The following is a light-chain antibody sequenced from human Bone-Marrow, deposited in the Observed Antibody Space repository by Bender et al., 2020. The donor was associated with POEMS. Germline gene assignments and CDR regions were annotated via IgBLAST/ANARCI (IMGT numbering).Light chain of an antibody. Sequence: QSALTQPASVSGSPGQSITISCSGSSSDVGSYNLVSWYQQHPGKAPKLMIYEVTKRPSGLSNRFSGSKSGNTASLTISGLQAEDEADYYCCSYAGRITFAVFGGGTKLTVL. CDR2: EVT. V-gene: IGLV2-23*02. CDR3: CSYAGRITFAV. CDR1: SSDVGSYNL. J-gene: IGLJ2*01.